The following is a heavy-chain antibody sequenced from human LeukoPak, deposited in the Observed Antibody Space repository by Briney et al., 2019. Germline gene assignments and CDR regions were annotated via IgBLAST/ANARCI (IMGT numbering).Heavy chain of an antibody. CDR3: ARPSPPRRGSWHTPYYFDH. V-gene: IGHV3-30*19. J-gene: IGHJ4*02. CDR1: GFTFSTYG. D-gene: IGHD6-13*01. Sequence: GGSLRLSCAASGFTFSTYGIHWVRQAPGEGLKWVAVIWPDGSNKYYADSVKGRFTISRDNSKNTLYLQMNSLRAEDTAVYYCARPSPPRRGSWHTPYYFDHWGQGTLVTVSS. CDR2: IWPDGSNK.